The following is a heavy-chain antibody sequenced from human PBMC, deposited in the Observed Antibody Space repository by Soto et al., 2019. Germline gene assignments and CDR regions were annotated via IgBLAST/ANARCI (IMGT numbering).Heavy chain of an antibody. CDR1: GGTFSSYA. CDR2: IIPIFGTA. D-gene: IGHD1-26*01. J-gene: IGHJ6*02. Sequence: GASVKVSCKASGGTFSSYAISWVRQAPGQGLEWMGGIIPIFGTANYAQKFQGRVTITADESTSTAYMELSSLRSEDTAVYYCARGGRAAPPATYYYYGMDVWGQGTTVTVSS. V-gene: IGHV1-69*13. CDR3: ARGGRAAPPATYYYYGMDV.